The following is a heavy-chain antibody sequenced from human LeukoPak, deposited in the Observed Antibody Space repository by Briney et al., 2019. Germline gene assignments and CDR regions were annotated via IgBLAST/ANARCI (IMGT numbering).Heavy chain of an antibody. D-gene: IGHD6-19*01. J-gene: IGHJ1*01. CDR2: ISLYNAKT. V-gene: IGHV1-18*01. CDR3: ARLGVAGDPSSAEYLQH. Sequence: GASVKVSCKASGYTFTSYAISWVRQAPGQGLDGMGWISLYNAKTNYAQKLQGRVTMTTDTSTSTAYMELMSLRSDDTAVYYCARLGVAGDPSSAEYLQHWGQGTLVTVSS. CDR1: GYTFTSYA.